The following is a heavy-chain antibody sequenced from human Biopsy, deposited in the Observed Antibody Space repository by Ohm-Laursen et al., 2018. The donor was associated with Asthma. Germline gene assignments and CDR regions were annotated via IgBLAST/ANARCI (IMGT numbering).Heavy chain of an antibody. Sequence: GASVKVSCKTSGYTFTSSGITWVRQAPGQGLEWMGWINTNTGNPTYAQGFTGRFVFSLDTSVNTAHLQISSLKAEDTAVYYCARMISYYHEMRAPFFDYWGQGTLVTVSS. J-gene: IGHJ4*02. CDR3: ARMISYYHEMRAPFFDY. CDR1: GYTFTSSG. D-gene: IGHD3-22*01. CDR2: INTNTGNP. V-gene: IGHV7-4-1*02.